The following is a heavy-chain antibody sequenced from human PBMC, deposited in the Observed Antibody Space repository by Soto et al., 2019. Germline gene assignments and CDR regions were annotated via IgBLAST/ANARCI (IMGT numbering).Heavy chain of an antibody. D-gene: IGHD6-19*01. CDR2: IIPIFGTA. CDR3: ARGGRAVAGTLYYFDY. Sequence: SVKVSCKASGGTFSSYAISWVRQAPGQGLEWMGGIIPIFGTANYAQKFQGRVTITADESTSTAYMELSSLRSEDTAVYYCARGGRAVAGTLYYFDYWGQGTLVTVSS. J-gene: IGHJ4*02. CDR1: GGTFSSYA. V-gene: IGHV1-69*13.